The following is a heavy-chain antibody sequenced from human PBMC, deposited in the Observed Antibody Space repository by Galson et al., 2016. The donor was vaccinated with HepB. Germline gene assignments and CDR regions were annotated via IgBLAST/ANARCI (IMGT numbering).Heavy chain of an antibody. Sequence: SVKVSCKASGYTFTSAGISWVRQAPGQGLEWMGWSSAYNNNRKYSQRFEGRVTLTSDTSTTTAYMELRSLRYDDTAIYYCARILSGSYGALDFWGQGTRVTVSS. V-gene: IGHV1-18*01. D-gene: IGHD3-10*01. CDR2: SSAYNNNR. CDR3: ARILSGSYGALDF. CDR1: GYTFTSAG. J-gene: IGHJ3*01.